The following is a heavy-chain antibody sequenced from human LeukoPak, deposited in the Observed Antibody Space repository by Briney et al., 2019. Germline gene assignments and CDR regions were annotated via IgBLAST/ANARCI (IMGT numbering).Heavy chain of an antibody. J-gene: IGHJ4*02. CDR1: GFTFSSYE. V-gene: IGHV3-48*03. CDR3: AKSHYGSGSYYDY. Sequence: GGSLRLSCAASGFTFSSYEMHWVRQPPGKGLEWVSYISSSDSTIYYADSVKGRFTISRDNSKNTLYLQMNSLRAEDTAVYYCAKSHYGSGSYYDYGGQGTLVTVSA. CDR2: ISSSDSTI. D-gene: IGHD3-10*01.